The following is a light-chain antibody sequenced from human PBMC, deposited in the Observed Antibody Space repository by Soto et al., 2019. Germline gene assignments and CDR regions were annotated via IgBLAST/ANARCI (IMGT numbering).Light chain of an antibody. V-gene: IGKV3-20*01. CDR1: QSVSSSY. CDR3: QQYGSSPT. CDR2: GAS. Sequence: DTVLTQSPGTLSLSPGERATLSCRASQSVSSSYLAWYQQKPGQAPRLLIYGASSRATGIPDRFSGSGSGTDFTLTISRLEPEDFAVYYCQQYGSSPTFGQGTRLEIK. J-gene: IGKJ5*01.